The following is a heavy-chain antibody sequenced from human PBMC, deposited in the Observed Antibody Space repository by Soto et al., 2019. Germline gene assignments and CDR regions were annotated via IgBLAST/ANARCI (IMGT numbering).Heavy chain of an antibody. J-gene: IGHJ4*02. D-gene: IGHD6-6*01. CDR2: ISAYNGNT. V-gene: IGHV1-18*01. CDR3: ARGFPGSSFYEAWFAGGKMYYFGY. CDR1: GYTFTSYG. Sequence: QVQLVQSGAEVKKPGASVKVSCKASGYTFTSYGISWVRQAPGQGLEWMGWISAYNGNTNYAQKLQGRVTMTTDTSTSTAYMELRSLRSDDTAVYYCARGFPGSSFYEAWFAGGKMYYFGYWGQGTLVTVSS.